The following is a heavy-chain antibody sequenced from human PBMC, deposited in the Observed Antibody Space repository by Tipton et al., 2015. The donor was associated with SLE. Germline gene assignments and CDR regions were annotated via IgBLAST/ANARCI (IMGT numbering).Heavy chain of an antibody. CDR2: ISHSGNT. CDR3: ARTLGAIAHTVYDAFDI. D-gene: IGHD1-26*01. Sequence: TLSLTCTVSGGSIINYYWNWSRQPPGKGLEWIGSISHSGNTNYKSSLKSRVTIAVDTSKNQFSLKLRSVTAADTAMYYCARTLGAIAHTVYDAFDIWGQGKMVTVSS. V-gene: IGHV4-59*01. CDR1: GGSIINYY. J-gene: IGHJ3*02.